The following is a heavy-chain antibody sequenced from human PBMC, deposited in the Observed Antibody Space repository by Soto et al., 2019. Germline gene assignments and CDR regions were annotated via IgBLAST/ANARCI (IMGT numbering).Heavy chain of an antibody. V-gene: IGHV4-31*03. CDR1: GGSISSGGYY. CDR2: IYYSGST. J-gene: IGHJ4*02. CDR3: ARDPYCSGGSCYIGRGHYFDY. Sequence: QVQLQESGPGLVKPSQTLSLTCTVSGGSISSGGYYWSWIRQHPGKGLEWIGYIYYSGSTYYNPSLKSRVTISVHTSKNQFSLKLSSVTAADTAVYYCARDPYCSGGSCYIGRGHYFDYWGQGTLVTVSS. D-gene: IGHD2-15*01.